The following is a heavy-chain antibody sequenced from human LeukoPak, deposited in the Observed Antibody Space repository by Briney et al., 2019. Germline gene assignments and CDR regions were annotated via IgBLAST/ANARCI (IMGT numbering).Heavy chain of an antibody. Sequence: PGGSLRLSCGASGFTFSSYWMSWVRQAPGKGLEWVANIKQDGSEKYYVDSVKGRFTISRDNAKNSLYLQMNSLRAEDTAVYYCARDRKGFWSDERYFDYWGQGTLVTVSS. D-gene: IGHD3-3*01. CDR1: GFTFSSYW. CDR3: ARDRKGFWSDERYFDY. CDR2: IKQDGSEK. V-gene: IGHV3-7*01. J-gene: IGHJ4*02.